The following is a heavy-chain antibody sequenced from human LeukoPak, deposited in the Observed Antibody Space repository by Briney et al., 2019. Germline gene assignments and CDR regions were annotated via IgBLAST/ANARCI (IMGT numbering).Heavy chain of an antibody. Sequence: PSETLSLTCTVSGGSVSSSSYYWGWIRQPPGKGLEWIGSIFYSGSTYYNPSLKSRVTISVDTSKNQFSLKLNSVTAADTAVYYCERLGEPRDYWGQGTLVTVSS. J-gene: IGHJ4*02. CDR3: ERLGEPRDY. CDR2: IFYSGST. V-gene: IGHV4-39*01. D-gene: IGHD1-26*01. CDR1: GGSVSSSSYY.